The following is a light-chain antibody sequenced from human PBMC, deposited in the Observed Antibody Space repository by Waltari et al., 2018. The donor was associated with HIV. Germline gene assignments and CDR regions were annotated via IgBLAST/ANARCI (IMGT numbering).Light chain of an antibody. CDR2: WAS. Sequence: DIVMTQSPDSLAVSLGERATINCKSRQSVLNTPNNKYYLAWYQQKPGQPPQLLIYWASTRESGVPDRFSGRGSETDFTLTISSLQAEDVAVYYCQQYYSTPRTFGQGTKVEIK. CDR3: QQYYSTPRT. J-gene: IGKJ1*01. V-gene: IGKV4-1*01. CDR1: QSVLNTPNNKYY.